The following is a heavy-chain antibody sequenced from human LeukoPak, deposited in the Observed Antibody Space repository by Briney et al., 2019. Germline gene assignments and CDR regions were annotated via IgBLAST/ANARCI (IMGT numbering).Heavy chain of an antibody. Sequence: GGPLRLSCAASGFTFSSYAMHWVRQAPGKGLEYVSAISSNGGSTYYANSVKGRFTISRDNSKNTLYLQMGSLRVEDTAVYYCAKATCSGASCFSNSRDAFDIWGQGTMVTVSS. CDR2: ISSNGGST. CDR3: AKATCSGASCFSNSRDAFDI. J-gene: IGHJ3*02. CDR1: GFTFSSYA. V-gene: IGHV3-64*01. D-gene: IGHD2-15*01.